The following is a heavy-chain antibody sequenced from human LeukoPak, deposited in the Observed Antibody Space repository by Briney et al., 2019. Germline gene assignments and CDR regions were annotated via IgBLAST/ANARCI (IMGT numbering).Heavy chain of an antibody. CDR1: GYTFTGYY. Sequence: GASVTGSCKASGYTFTGYYMHWVRQAPGQGLEWMGWINPHSGGTNYAQKFQGRVTMTRDTSISTAYMELSRLRSDDTAVYYCARGAGGYSYGFDVWLRATLVGVSS. V-gene: IGHV1-2*02. CDR3: ARGAGGYSYGFDV. CDR2: INPHSGGT. J-gene: IGHJ4*02. D-gene: IGHD5-18*01.